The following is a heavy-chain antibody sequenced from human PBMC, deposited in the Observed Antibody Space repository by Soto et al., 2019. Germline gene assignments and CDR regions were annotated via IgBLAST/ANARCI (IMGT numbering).Heavy chain of an antibody. CDR2: ISGSGGST. J-gene: IGHJ4*02. D-gene: IGHD1-26*01. CDR3: AKDISILVGATTHPLVVDYFDY. Sequence: HPGGSLRLSCAASGFTFSSYAMSWVRQAPGKGLEWVSAISGSGGSTYYADSVKGRFTISRDNSKNTLYLQMNSLRAEDTAVYYCAKDISILVGATTHPLVVDYFDYWGQGTLVTVSS. CDR1: GFTFSSYA. V-gene: IGHV3-23*01.